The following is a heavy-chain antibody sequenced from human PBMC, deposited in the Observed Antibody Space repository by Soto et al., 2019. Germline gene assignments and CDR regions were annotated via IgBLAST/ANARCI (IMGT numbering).Heavy chain of an antibody. D-gene: IGHD3-10*01. V-gene: IGHV3-9*01. CDR2: ISWNSDTI. CDR3: AKAGGLGSYYGWGMDV. Sequence: EVQLVESGGGLVQPGRSLRLSCVASGFTFDEYAMHWVRQAPGKGLEWVSGISWNSDTIGYADSVKGRFTMSRDNVKNSLHLQMNSLRPEDTGLYYCAKAGGLGSYYGWGMDVWGQGTTVTVSS. J-gene: IGHJ6*02. CDR1: GFTFDEYA.